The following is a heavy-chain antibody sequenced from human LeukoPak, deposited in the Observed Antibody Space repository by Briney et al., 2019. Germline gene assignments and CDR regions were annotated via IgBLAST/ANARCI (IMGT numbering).Heavy chain of an antibody. J-gene: IGHJ4*02. V-gene: IGHV1-2*02. D-gene: IGHD2-15*01. CDR2: INPNSGDT. CDR3: ARVYSIRSFDY. CDR1: GYTFTGYY. Sequence: ASVKVSCKAPGYTFTGYYMHWVRQAPGQGLEWMGWINPNSGDTNYAQKLQGRVTMTRDTSINTAYMELTRLTSDDTAVYYCARVYSIRSFDYWGQGTLVTVSS.